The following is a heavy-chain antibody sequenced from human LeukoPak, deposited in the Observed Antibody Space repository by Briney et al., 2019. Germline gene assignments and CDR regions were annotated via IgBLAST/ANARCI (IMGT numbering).Heavy chain of an antibody. V-gene: IGHV3-23*01. D-gene: IGHD6-19*01. CDR2: ITGSGGST. J-gene: IGHJ4*02. CDR1: GFTFSNYG. CDR3: AKLAYSSGRNYFDY. Sequence: GGSLRLSCAASGFTFSNYGLSWVRQAPGKGLEWVSGITGSGGSTYYADSVKGRFTISRDNSKNTLYLQMNSLRAEDTAIYYCAKLAYSSGRNYFDYWGQGTLVTVSS.